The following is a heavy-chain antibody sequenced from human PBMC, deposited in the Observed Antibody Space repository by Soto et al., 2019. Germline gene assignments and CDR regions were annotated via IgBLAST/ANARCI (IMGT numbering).Heavy chain of an antibody. CDR2: IYYSGST. CDR1: GGSISSGGYY. V-gene: IGHV4-31*03. J-gene: IGHJ4*02. Sequence: SETLSLTCTVSGGSISSGGYYWSWIRQHPEKGLEWIGYIYYSGSTYYNPSLKSRVTISVHTSKNQFPLKLSSVTAADTAVYYCARSGYSYGPNPLLYWGQGTLVTVSS. CDR3: ARSGYSYGPNPLLY. D-gene: IGHD5-18*01.